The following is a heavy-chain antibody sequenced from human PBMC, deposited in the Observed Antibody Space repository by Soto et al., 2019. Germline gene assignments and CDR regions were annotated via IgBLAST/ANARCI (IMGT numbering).Heavy chain of an antibody. Sequence: TSETLSLTCTVSGGSISSYYWSWIRQPPGKGLEWIGYIYYSGSTNYNPSLKSRVTISVDTSKNQFSLKLSSVTAADTAVYYCARVGVITLFMGAFDIWGQGTMVTVSS. CDR2: IYYSGST. J-gene: IGHJ3*02. D-gene: IGHD3-22*01. CDR1: GGSISSYY. CDR3: ARVGVITLFMGAFDI. V-gene: IGHV4-59*01.